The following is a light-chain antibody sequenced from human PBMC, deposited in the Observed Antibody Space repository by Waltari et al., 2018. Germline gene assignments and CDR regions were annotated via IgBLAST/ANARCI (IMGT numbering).Light chain of an antibody. J-gene: IGLJ3*02. CDR2: EVN. V-gene: IGLV2-23*02. CDR3: CSNVGNNIWM. Sequence: QSALTQPASVSGSPGQSITIPCTGTSSGFGSYNFASWYQQYPGKAPKVMIYEVNKRPSGVSDRFSGSRSGNTASLTISGLHTEDEADYYCCSNVGNNIWMFGGGTKVTVL. CDR1: SSGFGSYNF.